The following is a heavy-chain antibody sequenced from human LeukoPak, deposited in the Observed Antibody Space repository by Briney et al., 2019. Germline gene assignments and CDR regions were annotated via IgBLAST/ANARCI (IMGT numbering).Heavy chain of an antibody. CDR2: ISTYNGNT. CDR3: ARGGRGNYDSSGYPQSYYYYGMDV. D-gene: IGHD3-22*01. V-gene: IGHV1-18*01. J-gene: IGHJ6*02. CDR1: GYTFTSYG. Sequence: GASVKVSCKASGYTFTSYGIAWVRQAPGQGLEWMGWISTYNGNTDYAQKLQGRVTMTTDTSTSTAYMELSRLRSDDTAVYYCARGGRGNYDSSGYPQSYYYYGMDVWGQGTTVTVSS.